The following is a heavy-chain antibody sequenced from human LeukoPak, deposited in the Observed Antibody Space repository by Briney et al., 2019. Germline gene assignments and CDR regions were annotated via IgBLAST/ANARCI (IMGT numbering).Heavy chain of an antibody. CDR1: GGSISSYY. CDR2: IYTSGST. CDR3: ARGRNNQITMIRGPNHYFGLDF. V-gene: IGHV4-4*07. Sequence: SETLSLTCTVSGGSISSYYWSWIRQPAGKGLEWIGRIYTSGSTNYNPSLKSRVTMSVDTSKNQFSLKLSSVTAADTAVYYCARGRNNQITMIRGPNHYFGLDFWGQGTTVIVSS. D-gene: IGHD3-10*01. J-gene: IGHJ6*02.